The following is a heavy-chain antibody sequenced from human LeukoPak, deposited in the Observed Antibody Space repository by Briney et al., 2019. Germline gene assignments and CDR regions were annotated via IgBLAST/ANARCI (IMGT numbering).Heavy chain of an antibody. CDR3: ARDRQYCSSTSCYRNWFDP. J-gene: IGHJ5*02. CDR1: GYTFTSYY. D-gene: IGHD2-2*02. Sequence: ASVKVSCKASGYTFTSYYMHWVRQAPGQGLEWMVIINPSGGSTSYAQKFQGRVTMTRDTSTSTVYMELSSLRSEDTAVYYCARDRQYCSSTSCYRNWFDPWGQGTLVTVSS. CDR2: INPSGGST. V-gene: IGHV1-46*01.